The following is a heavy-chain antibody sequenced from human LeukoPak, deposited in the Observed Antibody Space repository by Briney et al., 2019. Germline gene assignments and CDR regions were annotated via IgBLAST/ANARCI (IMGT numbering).Heavy chain of an antibody. D-gene: IGHD3-9*01. CDR2: ISYDGSNK. V-gene: IGHV3-30*18. Sequence: GGSLRLSCAASGFTFSSYGMHWVRQAPGKGLEWVAVISYDGSNKYYADSVKGRFTISRDSSKNTLYLQMNSLRAEDTAVYYCAKDFFYDILTGYYREQGLDYWGQGTLVTVSS. J-gene: IGHJ4*02. CDR3: AKDFFYDILTGYYREQGLDY. CDR1: GFTFSSYG.